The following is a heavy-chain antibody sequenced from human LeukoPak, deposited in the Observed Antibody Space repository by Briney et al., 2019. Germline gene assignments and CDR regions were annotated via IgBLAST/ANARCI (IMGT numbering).Heavy chain of an antibody. Sequence: ASVKVSCKASGGTFSSYAISWVRQAPGKGLEWMGGFDPEDGETIYAQKFQGRVTMTEDTSTDTAYMELSSLRSEDTAVYYCATVGGSYWSWFDPWGQGTLVTVSS. CDR3: ATVGGSYWSWFDP. CDR1: GGTFSSYA. V-gene: IGHV1-24*01. J-gene: IGHJ5*02. D-gene: IGHD1-26*01. CDR2: FDPEDGET.